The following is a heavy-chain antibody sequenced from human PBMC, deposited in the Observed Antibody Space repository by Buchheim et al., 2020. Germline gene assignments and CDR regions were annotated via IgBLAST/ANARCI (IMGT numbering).Heavy chain of an antibody. CDR2: ITASSSYT. CDR3: ARVRGGYIYGYFDL. D-gene: IGHD5-18*01. Sequence: DVQLVESGGGLVEPGGSLRLSCAASGFVFSDYTMTWVRQAPGKGLEWVSSITASSSYTYDADSVKGRFTISRENAKDSLSLQMNSLRVDDTAVYYCARVRGGYIYGYFDLWGQGTL. V-gene: IGHV3-21*01. J-gene: IGHJ5*02. CDR1: GFVFSDYT.